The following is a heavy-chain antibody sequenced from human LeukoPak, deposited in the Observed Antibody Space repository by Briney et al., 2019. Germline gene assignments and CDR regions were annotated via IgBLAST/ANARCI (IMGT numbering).Heavy chain of an antibody. CDR2: ISSSSSYI. D-gene: IGHD1-26*01. J-gene: IGHJ6*02. CDR1: GFTFSSYS. Sequence: PGGSLRLSCAASGFTFSSYSMNWVRQAPGKGLEWVSSISSSSSYIYYADSVKGRFTISRDNAKNSLYLQMNSLRSEDSALYYCAKDIGAGALYAMDVWGQGAAVTVSS. V-gene: IGHV3-21*04. CDR3: AKDIGAGALYAMDV.